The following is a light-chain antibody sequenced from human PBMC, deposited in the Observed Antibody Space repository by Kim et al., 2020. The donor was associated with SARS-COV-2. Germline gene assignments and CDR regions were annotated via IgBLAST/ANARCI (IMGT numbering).Light chain of an antibody. Sequence: SALTQPASVSGSPGQSITISCTGTSSDIGGYNYVSWYQQHPDKAPQLVIYDVTKRPSGVSNRFSGSKSGNTASLTISGLQAEDEADYYCSSYTTPSSFIFGRGTKVTVL. CDR2: DVT. CDR3: SSYTTPSSFI. J-gene: IGLJ1*01. V-gene: IGLV2-14*01. CDR1: SSDIGGYNY.